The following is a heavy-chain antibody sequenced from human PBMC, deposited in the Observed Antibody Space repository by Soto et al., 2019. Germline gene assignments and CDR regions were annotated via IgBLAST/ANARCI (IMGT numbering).Heavy chain of an antibody. V-gene: IGHV3-15*01. CDR3: TTDLRQQLVPGDY. Sequence: EVQLVESGGGLVKPGGSLRLSCAASGFTFSNAWMSWVRQAPGKGLEWVGRIKSKTDGGTTDYAAPVKGRFTISRDDLKNMLYLQMNSLKTEDTAVYYCTTDLRQQLVPGDYWGQGTLVTVSS. CDR1: GFTFSNAW. J-gene: IGHJ4*02. CDR2: IKSKTDGGTT. D-gene: IGHD6-13*01.